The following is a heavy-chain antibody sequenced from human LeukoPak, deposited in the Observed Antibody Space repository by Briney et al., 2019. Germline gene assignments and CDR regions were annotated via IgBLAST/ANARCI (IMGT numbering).Heavy chain of an antibody. CDR3: ARVRYCSGDTCYNFFDY. CDR1: GFTFSSYA. J-gene: IGHJ4*02. D-gene: IGHD2-15*01. CDR2: ISGSSGST. Sequence: GGSLRLSCAASGFTFSSYAMTWVRQPPGKGLEWVSTISGSSGSTYYADSVKGRFTISRDNSKNTLFLHMNSLRAEDTAVYYCARVRYCSGDTCYNFFDYWGEGTLVTVSS. V-gene: IGHV3-23*01.